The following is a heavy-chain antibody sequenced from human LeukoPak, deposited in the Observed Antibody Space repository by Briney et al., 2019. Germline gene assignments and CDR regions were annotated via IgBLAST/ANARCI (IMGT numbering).Heavy chain of an antibody. V-gene: IGHV4-39*01. CDR3: ARQQVDTAMVDY. J-gene: IGHJ4*02. Sequence: DPSETLSLTCTVSGGSISSSSYYWGWIRQPPGKGLEWIGSIYYSGSTYYNPSLKSRVTISVDTSKNQFSLKLSSVTAADTAVYYCARQQVDTAMVDYWGQGTLVTVSS. CDR2: IYYSGST. CDR1: GGSISSSSYY. D-gene: IGHD5-18*01.